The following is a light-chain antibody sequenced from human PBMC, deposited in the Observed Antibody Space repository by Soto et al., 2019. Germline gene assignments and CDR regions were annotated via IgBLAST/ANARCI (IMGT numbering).Light chain of an antibody. CDR3: MQRIESSLT. J-gene: IGKJ4*01. Sequence: DIVMTQSPLSLPVTXGXPXSISXRSSQSLLHSDGNTYLDWYLQKPGQSPQLLIYTLSYRASGVPDRFSGSGSGTDFTLKISRVEAEDVGVYYCMQRIESSLTFGGGTKVDIK. V-gene: IGKV2-40*01. CDR1: QSLLHSDGNTY. CDR2: TLS.